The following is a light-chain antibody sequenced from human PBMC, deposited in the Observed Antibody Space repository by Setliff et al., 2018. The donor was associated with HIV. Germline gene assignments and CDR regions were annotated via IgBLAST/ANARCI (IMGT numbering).Light chain of an antibody. J-gene: IGLJ1*01. CDR2: DVT. V-gene: IGLV2-11*01. CDR1: RSDIGAYNY. Sequence: QSALAQPRSVSGTPGQSVAISCTGTRSDIGAYNYVSWYQQHPGKVPKLIISDVTKRPSGAPDRFSGSKSGNTASLIISGLQTEDEADYYCSSYTSSSPPYVFGTGTKV. CDR3: SSYTSSSPPYV.